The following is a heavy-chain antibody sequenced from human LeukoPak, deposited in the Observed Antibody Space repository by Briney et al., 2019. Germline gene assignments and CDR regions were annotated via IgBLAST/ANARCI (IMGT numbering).Heavy chain of an antibody. CDR1: GFTFSDHY. V-gene: IGHV3-11*01. CDR3: AREIAADRGFDS. Sequence: GGSLRLSCAASGFTFSDHYMSWIRQAPGKGLECVSYISSGGSTTYYTDSVKGRFTISRDNGKNALYLQMNSLRAEDTAVYYCAREIAADRGFDSWGQGTLVTVSS. CDR2: ISSGGSTT. J-gene: IGHJ4*02. D-gene: IGHD6-6*01.